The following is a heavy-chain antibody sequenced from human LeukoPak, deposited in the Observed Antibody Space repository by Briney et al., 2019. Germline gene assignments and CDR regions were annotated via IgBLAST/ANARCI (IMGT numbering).Heavy chain of an antibody. V-gene: IGHV3-48*02. J-gene: IGHJ5*02. D-gene: IGHD3-9*01. CDR2: ISTSSNTI. CDR3: ARDPYYDILTGYPRGDWFDP. CDR1: GFTFSTHA. Sequence: GGSLRLSCAASGFTFSTHAMSWVRQAPGKGLEWVSYISTSSNTIYYADSVKGRFTISRDNAKNSLYLQMNSLRDEDTAVYYCARDPYYDILTGYPRGDWFDPWGQGTLVTVSS.